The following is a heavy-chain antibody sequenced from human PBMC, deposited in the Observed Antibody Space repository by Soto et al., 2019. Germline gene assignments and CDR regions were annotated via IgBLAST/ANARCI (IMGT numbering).Heavy chain of an antibody. Sequence: PSETLSLTCAVYGGSFSGYYWSWIRQPPGKGLEWIGEINHSGSTNYNPSLKSRVTISVDTSKNQFSLKLSSVTAADTAVYYCARDNHNYYGMDVWGQGTTVTVSS. J-gene: IGHJ6*02. CDR1: GGSFSGYY. CDR3: ARDNHNYYGMDV. CDR2: INHSGST. V-gene: IGHV4-34*01.